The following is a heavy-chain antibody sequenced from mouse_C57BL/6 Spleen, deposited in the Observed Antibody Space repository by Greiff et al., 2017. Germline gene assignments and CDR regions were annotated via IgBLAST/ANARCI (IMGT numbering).Heavy chain of an antibody. D-gene: IGHD4-1*01. J-gene: IGHJ2*01. CDR1: GYAFSSSW. CDR2: IYPGDGDT. Sequence: QVQLQQSGPELVKPGASVKISCKASGYAFSSSWMNWVKQRPGKGLEWIGRIYPGDGDTNYNGKFKGKATLTADKSSSTAYMQLSSRTSEDSSVYFCASNWGGDYWGQGTTLTVSS. V-gene: IGHV1-82*01. CDR3: ASNWGGDY.